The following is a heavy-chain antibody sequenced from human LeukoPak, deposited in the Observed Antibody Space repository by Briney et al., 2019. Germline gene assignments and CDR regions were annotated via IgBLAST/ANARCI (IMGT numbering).Heavy chain of an antibody. CDR3: AREPAAIYYYYGMDV. CDR2: ISYDENSK. Sequence: GGSLRLSCAASGFTFSSYGMHWVRQAPGKGLEWVSVISYDENSKYYADSVQGRFTIARDNSKNTLYLQMNSLRAEDTAVYYCAREPAAIYYYYGMDVWGQGTTVTVSS. D-gene: IGHD2-2*01. J-gene: IGHJ6*02. V-gene: IGHV3-30*03. CDR1: GFTFSSYG.